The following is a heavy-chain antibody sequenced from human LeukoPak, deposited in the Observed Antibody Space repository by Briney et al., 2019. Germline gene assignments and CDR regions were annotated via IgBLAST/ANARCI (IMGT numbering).Heavy chain of an antibody. V-gene: IGHV4-34*01. CDR1: GGSFSGYY. J-gene: IGHJ6*03. CDR2: INHSGST. Sequence: PSETLSLTCAVYGGSFSGYYWSSIRQPPGKGLEWIGEINHSGSTNYNPSLKSRVTISVDTSKNQFSLKLSSVTAADTAVYYCARASARGFDYYYYMDVWGKGTTVTVSS. D-gene: IGHD3-3*01. CDR3: ARASARGFDYYYYMDV.